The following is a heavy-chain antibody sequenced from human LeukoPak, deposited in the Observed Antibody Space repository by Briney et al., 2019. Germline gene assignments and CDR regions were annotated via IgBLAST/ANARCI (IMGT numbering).Heavy chain of an antibody. Sequence: PSETLSLTCTVSGGSISNYYWSWIRQPPGKGLEWIGYIYHGGSTNCNPSLKSRVTISVDTSKNQFSLRLISVTAADTAVYYCARYSSGWSNWFDPWGQGTLVTVSS. CDR3: ARYSSGWSNWFDP. J-gene: IGHJ5*02. D-gene: IGHD6-19*01. V-gene: IGHV4-59*01. CDR1: GGSISNYY. CDR2: IYHGGST.